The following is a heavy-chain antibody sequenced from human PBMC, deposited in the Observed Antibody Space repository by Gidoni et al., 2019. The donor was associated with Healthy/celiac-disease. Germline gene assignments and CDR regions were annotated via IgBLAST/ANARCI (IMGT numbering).Heavy chain of an antibody. V-gene: IGHV3-23*01. CDR3: AKDKPSDGTPHGYFDY. Sequence: EVQLLESGGGLVQPGGSLRLSCAASGFTFSSYAMSWVRQAPGKGLEWVSAISGSGGSTYYADSVKGRFTISRDNSKNTLYLQMNSLRAEDTAVYYCAKDKPSDGTPHGYFDYWGQGTLVTVSS. CDR1: GFTFSSYA. J-gene: IGHJ4*02. CDR2: ISGSGGST.